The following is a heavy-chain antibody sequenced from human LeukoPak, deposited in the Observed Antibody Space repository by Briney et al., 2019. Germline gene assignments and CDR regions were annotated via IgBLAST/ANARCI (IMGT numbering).Heavy chain of an antibody. J-gene: IGHJ4*02. Sequence: ASVTVSCTASGYTFTCYGISWVRQAPGQGLEWMGWISAYNGNTNYAQKLQGRVTMTTDTSTSTAYMELRSLRSDDTAVYYCARDQYYDSSGYIYWGQGTLVTVSS. V-gene: IGHV1-18*01. CDR2: ISAYNGNT. CDR3: ARDQYYDSSGYIY. D-gene: IGHD3-22*01. CDR1: GYTFTCYG.